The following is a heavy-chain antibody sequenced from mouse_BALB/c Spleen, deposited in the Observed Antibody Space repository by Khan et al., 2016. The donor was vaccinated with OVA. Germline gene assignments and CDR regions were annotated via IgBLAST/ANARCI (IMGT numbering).Heavy chain of an antibody. D-gene: IGHD2-2*01. CDR3: AKDDFGYLLCFDL. J-gene: IGHJ2*01. CDR2: INPGSGST. CDR1: GYAFTHYL. Sequence: VQLQQSGGEVIRPGTSVKVSCKASGYAFTHYLIEWVKQRHGQGLEWIGVINPGSGSTNYNEKFKGKAILTADKSSSTAYMQLSSLKSDDSAVLFFAKDDFGYLLCFDLWGPGTPLTVSS. V-gene: IGHV1-54*01.